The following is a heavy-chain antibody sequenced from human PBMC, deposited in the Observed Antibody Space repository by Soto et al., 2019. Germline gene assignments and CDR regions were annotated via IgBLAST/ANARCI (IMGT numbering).Heavy chain of an antibody. CDR1: GFTFSNAW. V-gene: IGHV3-15*01. Sequence: VQLVESGGGLVKPGGSLRLSCAASGFTFSNAWMSWVRQAPGKGLEWVGRIKSKTDAGTTDYAAPVKGRFTISRDDSKNTLYLQMNSLKTEDTAVYYCTTADGSGSLTIDYWGQGTLVTVSS. D-gene: IGHD3-10*01. J-gene: IGHJ4*02. CDR3: TTADGSGSLTIDY. CDR2: IKSKTDAGTT.